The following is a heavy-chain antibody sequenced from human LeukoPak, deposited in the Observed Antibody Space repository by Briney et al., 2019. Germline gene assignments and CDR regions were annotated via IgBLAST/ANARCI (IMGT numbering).Heavy chain of an antibody. Sequence: PGGSLRLSCAASGFTFSSYAMHWVRQAPGKGLEWVAIISYDGSNKYYADSVKGRFTISRDNSKNTLYLQMNSLRAEDTAVYYCAREGMQLWFGGVGDWFDPWGQGTLVTVSS. CDR1: GFTFSSYA. J-gene: IGHJ5*02. CDR3: AREGMQLWFGGVGDWFDP. CDR2: ISYDGSNK. D-gene: IGHD5-18*01. V-gene: IGHV3-30-3*01.